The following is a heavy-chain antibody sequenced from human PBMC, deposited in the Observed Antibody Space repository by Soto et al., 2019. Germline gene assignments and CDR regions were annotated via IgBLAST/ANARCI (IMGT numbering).Heavy chain of an antibody. CDR3: ARPSTGLGKETYYYYYYGMDV. D-gene: IGHD3-9*01. V-gene: IGHV4-39*01. CDR2: IYYSGST. CDR1: GGSISSSSYY. Sequence: PSETLSLTCTVSGGSISSSSYYWGWIRQPPGKGLEWIGSIYYSGSTYYNPSRKSRVTISVDTSKNQFSLKLSSVTAADTAVYYCARPSTGLGKETYYYYYYGMDVWGQGTTVTVSS. J-gene: IGHJ6*02.